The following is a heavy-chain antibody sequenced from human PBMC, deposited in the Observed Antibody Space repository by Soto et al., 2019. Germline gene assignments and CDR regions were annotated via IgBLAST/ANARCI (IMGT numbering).Heavy chain of an antibody. J-gene: IGHJ6*02. CDR1: GYSFTSYW. Sequence: GESLNLSCKGSGYSFTSYWIGWVRQMPGKGLDWMGIIYPGDSDTRYSPSFQGQVTISADKSISTAYLQWSSLKASDTAMYYCARLKAIFGVVIRSNYYYGMDVWGQGTTVTVSS. D-gene: IGHD3-3*01. CDR2: IYPGDSDT. CDR3: ARLKAIFGVVIRSNYYYGMDV. V-gene: IGHV5-51*01.